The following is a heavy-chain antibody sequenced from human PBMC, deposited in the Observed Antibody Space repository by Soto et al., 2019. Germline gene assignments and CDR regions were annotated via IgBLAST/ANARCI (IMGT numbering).Heavy chain of an antibody. V-gene: IGHV4-59*01. D-gene: IGHD3-9*01. CDR3: AREVDEYFDY. Sequence: ETLSLTCTVSGGSISSYYWSWIRQPPGKGLEWIGYIYYSGSTNYNPSLKSRVTISVDTSKNQFSLKLSSVTAADTAVYYCAREVDEYFDYWGQGTLVTVSS. J-gene: IGHJ4*02. CDR2: IYYSGST. CDR1: GGSISSYY.